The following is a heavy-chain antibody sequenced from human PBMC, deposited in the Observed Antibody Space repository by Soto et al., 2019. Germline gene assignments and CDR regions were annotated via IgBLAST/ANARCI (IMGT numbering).Heavy chain of an antibody. CDR3: ARLSITGTTGPYCYGMDV. D-gene: IGHD1-7*01. Sequence: SETLSLTCTVSGGSISSSSYYWVWIRQPPGKGLEWIGSIYYSGSTYYNPSLKSRVTISVDTSKNQFSLKLSSVTAADTAVYYCARLSITGTTGPYCYGMDVWGQGTTVTVS. V-gene: IGHV4-39*01. J-gene: IGHJ6*02. CDR2: IYYSGST. CDR1: GGSISSSSYY.